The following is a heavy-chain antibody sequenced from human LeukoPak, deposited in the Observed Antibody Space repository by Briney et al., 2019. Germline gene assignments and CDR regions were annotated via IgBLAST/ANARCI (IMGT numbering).Heavy chain of an antibody. CDR2: INPNSGGT. J-gene: IGHJ2*01. Sequence: ASVKVSCKASGYTFTGYYMHWVRQAPGQGLEWMGWINPNSGGTNYAQKFQGRVTMTRDTSISTAYMELSRLISDDTAVYYCARDWGYYDSSGYYYARWYFDLWGRGTLVTVSS. V-gene: IGHV1-2*02. D-gene: IGHD3-22*01. CDR1: GYTFTGYY. CDR3: ARDWGYYDSSGYYYARWYFDL.